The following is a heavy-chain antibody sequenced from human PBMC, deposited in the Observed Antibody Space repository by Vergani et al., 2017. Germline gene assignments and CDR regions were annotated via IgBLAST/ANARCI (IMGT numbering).Heavy chain of an antibody. CDR1: GFTFSSYA. Sequence: EVQVLESGGGLVQPGGSLRLSCAASGFTFSSYAMSWVRQAPGKGLEWVSAISGSGGSTYYADSGKGRFTISRDNSKNTLYLQMNSVRAEDTDVYYCARVLDPFRGIDVMCLDYWGQGTLVTVSS. D-gene: IGHD3-16*02. CDR3: ARVLDPFRGIDVMCLDY. V-gene: IGHV3-23*01. J-gene: IGHJ4*02. CDR2: ISGSGGST.